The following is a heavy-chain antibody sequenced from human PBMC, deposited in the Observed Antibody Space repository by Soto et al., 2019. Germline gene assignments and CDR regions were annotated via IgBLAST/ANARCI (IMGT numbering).Heavy chain of an antibody. V-gene: IGHV1-8*01. CDR2: MNPNSGNT. Sequence: QVQLVQSGAEVKKPGASVKVSCKASGYTFTSYDINWVRQATGQGLEWMGWMNPNSGNTGYAQKCQGLVPLNRNTSIRTAYTELSSVRSETKAVYSGARHRAHRFEPWGQGTLVTVSS. J-gene: IGHJ5*02. CDR3: ARHRAHRFEP. CDR1: GYTFTSYD.